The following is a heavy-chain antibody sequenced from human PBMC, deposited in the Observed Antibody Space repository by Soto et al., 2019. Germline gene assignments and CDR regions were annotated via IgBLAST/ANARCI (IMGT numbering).Heavy chain of an antibody. J-gene: IGHJ3*02. D-gene: IGHD3-10*01. CDR3: ARQNGSGRSAFDS. CDR1: GGSISGSSYY. CDR2: IYYGGST. Sequence: QLQLQESGPGLVKPSETLSLTCTVSGGSISGSSYYWGCIRQPPGKGLEWIGSIYYGGSTYYNPSIKSRVTISVDTSKDQFSLKLSSVTAADTALYYCARQNGSGRSAFDSWVQGTMVTVSS. V-gene: IGHV4-39*01.